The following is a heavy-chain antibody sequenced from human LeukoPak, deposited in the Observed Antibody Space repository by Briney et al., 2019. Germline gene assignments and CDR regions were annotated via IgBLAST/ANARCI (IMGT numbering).Heavy chain of an antibody. CDR2: IYPGDSDT. CDR3: ARSIAAAGAPDY. CDR1: GYSFTSYW. V-gene: IGHV5-51*01. D-gene: IGHD6-13*01. Sequence: GESLKISCKGSGYSFTSYWIGWVRQMPGKGLEWLGIIYPGDSDTRYSPSFQGQVTISADKSISTAYLQWSSLKAPDNAVYYFARSIAAAGAPDYWGQGTLVTVSS. J-gene: IGHJ4*02.